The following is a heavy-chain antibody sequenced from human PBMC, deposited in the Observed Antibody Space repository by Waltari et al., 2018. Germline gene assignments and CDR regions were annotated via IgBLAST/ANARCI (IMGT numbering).Heavy chain of an antibody. J-gene: IGHJ3*01. CDR2: ISYDGSNK. CDR1: GFTFSSYG. Sequence: QVQLVESGGGVVKPGRSLRISRAASGFTFSSYGIHWVSQAPGKGLEWVAVISYDGSNKYYADSVKGRFTISRDNSKNTLYLQMNSLRAEDTAVYYCAKVKLKYSSSLGLWGQGTMVTVSS. V-gene: IGHV3-30*18. D-gene: IGHD6-6*01. CDR3: AKVKLKYSSSLGL.